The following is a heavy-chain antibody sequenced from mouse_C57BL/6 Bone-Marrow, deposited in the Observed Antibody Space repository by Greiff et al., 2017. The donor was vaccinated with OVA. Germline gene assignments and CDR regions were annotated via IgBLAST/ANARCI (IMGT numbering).Heavy chain of an antibody. Sequence: QVQLQQSGPELVKPGASVKISCKASGYAFSSSWMNWVKQRPGKGLEWIGRIYPGDGDTNYNGKFKGKATLTADKSSSTAYMQLSSLTSEDSAVYFCAREYDYDETAMYYFDYWGQGTTLTVSS. D-gene: IGHD2-4*01. CDR1: GYAFSSSW. CDR2: IYPGDGDT. V-gene: IGHV1-82*01. J-gene: IGHJ2*01. CDR3: AREYDYDETAMYYFDY.